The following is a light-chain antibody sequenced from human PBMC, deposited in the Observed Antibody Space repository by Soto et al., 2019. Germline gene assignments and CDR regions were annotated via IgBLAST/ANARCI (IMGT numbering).Light chain of an antibody. Sequence: DIVLTQSPDSLAVSLGERATINCKSSQSVLYSSNNKNYLAWYQQKPGQPPKLLIYWASTRESGVPDRFSGRGSGTDFTLTISSLQAEDVAVYYCQQYYSTPFTFGPGTKVDVK. CDR1: QSVLYSSNNKNY. CDR3: QQYYSTPFT. V-gene: IGKV4-1*01. J-gene: IGKJ3*01. CDR2: WAS.